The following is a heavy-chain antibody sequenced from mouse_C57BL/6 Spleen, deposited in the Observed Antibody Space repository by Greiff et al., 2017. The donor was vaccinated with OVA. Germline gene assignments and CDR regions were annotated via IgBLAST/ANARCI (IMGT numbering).Heavy chain of an antibody. V-gene: IGHV7-3*01. D-gene: IGHD4-1*01. CDR1: GFTFTDYY. CDR3: ARLTGDAMDY. J-gene: IGHJ4*01. CDR2: IRNKANGYTT. Sequence: EVKLEESGGGLVQPGGSLSLSCAASGFTFTDYYMSWVRQPPGKALEWLGFIRNKANGYTTEYSASVKGRFTISRDNSQSILYLQMNALRAEDSATYYCARLTGDAMDYWGQGTSVTVSS.